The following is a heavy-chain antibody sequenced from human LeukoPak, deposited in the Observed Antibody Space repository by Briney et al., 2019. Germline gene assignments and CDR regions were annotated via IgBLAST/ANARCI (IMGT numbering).Heavy chain of an antibody. CDR2: ISAYNGNT. CDR3: ARDPGGFYYDSSGYYDY. D-gene: IGHD3-22*01. CDR1: GYTFTSYD. V-gene: IGHV1-18*01. J-gene: IGHJ4*02. Sequence: GASVKVSCKAYGYTFTSYDINWVRQATGQGLEWMGWISAYNGNTNYAQKLQGRVTMTTDTSTSTAYMELRSLRSDDTAVYYCARDPGGFYYDSSGYYDYWGQGTLVTVSS.